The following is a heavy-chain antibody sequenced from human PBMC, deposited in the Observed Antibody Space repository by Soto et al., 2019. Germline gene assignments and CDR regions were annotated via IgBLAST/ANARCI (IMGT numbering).Heavy chain of an antibody. CDR3: ASRPGGGDFDY. Sequence: PGGSLRLSCAASGFTFSRYEMNWVRQAPGKGLEWVSYISSSGSTIYYADSVKGRFTISRDNAKNSLYLQMNSLRAEDTAVYYCASRPGGGDFDYWGQGTLVTVSS. D-gene: IGHD4-17*01. J-gene: IGHJ4*02. V-gene: IGHV3-48*03. CDR2: ISSSGSTI. CDR1: GFTFSRYE.